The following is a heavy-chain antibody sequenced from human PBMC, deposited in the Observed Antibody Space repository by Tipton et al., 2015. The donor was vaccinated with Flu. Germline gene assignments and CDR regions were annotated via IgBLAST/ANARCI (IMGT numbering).Heavy chain of an antibody. D-gene: IGHD6-13*01. V-gene: IGHV4-39*01. CDR1: GGSISRNTFY. CDR2: IYYSGST. Sequence: TLSLTCTVSGGSISRNTFYWGWIRQPPGKGLEWIASIYYSGSTYYSPSLKSRITIFADTSKNQFSLKLSSVTAADTAVYYCAGRVAAAASNWCFDLWGRGTLVTVSS. CDR3: AGRVAAAASNWCFDL. J-gene: IGHJ2*01.